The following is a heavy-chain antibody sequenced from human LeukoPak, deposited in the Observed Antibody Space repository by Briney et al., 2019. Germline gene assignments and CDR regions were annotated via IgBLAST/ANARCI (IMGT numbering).Heavy chain of an antibody. CDR3: TRDPGYSYAMDS. CDR2: ISHGSTRI. V-gene: IGHV3-48*01. Sequence: GGSLRFSCAASGFTFSTYSMNWVRQAPGKGLEWISYISHGSTRIFYADSVEGRFTVSRDDAKNALYLQMNSLRVEDTAVYYCTRDPGYSYAMDSWGQGILVTVSS. J-gene: IGHJ4*02. CDR1: GFTFSTYS. D-gene: IGHD5-18*01.